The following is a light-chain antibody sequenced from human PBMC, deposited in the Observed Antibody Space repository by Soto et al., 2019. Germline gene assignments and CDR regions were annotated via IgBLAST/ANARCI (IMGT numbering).Light chain of an antibody. J-gene: IGKJ4*01. V-gene: IGKV1-39*01. CDR3: QQSYRTPRT. CDR2: AAS. Sequence: DIQMTPSPSSLSASVGDRVTITCRASQSISSYLIWYQQKPAKAPKILIYAASSLQSGVPSRFSGSGSGTDFTLTISTLQPEDFATYYGQQSYRTPRTFGGGTKVEIK. CDR1: QSISSY.